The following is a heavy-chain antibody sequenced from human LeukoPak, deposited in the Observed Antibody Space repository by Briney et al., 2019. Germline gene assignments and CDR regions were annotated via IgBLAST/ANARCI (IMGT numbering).Heavy chain of an antibody. Sequence: SETLSLTCAVYGGSFSGYYWSWIRQPPGKGLEWIGEINHSGSTNYNPSLKSRVTISVDKSKNQFSLKLSSVTAADTAVYYCASLGGWPFDYWGQGTLVTVSS. D-gene: IGHD6-19*01. J-gene: IGHJ4*02. V-gene: IGHV4-34*01. CDR2: INHSGST. CDR1: GGSFSGYY. CDR3: ASLGGWPFDY.